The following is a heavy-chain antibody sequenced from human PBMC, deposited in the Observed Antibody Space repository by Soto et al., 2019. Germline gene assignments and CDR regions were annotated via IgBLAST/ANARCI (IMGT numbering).Heavy chain of an antibody. V-gene: IGHV4-59*01. CDR3: ARGWTYYYDSSGPPNRWFDP. CDR2: IYYSGST. CDR1: GGSISSYD. D-gene: IGHD3-22*01. Sequence: PSETLSLTCTVSGGSISSYDWSWIRQPPGKGLEWIGYIYYSGSTNYNPSLTGRVTISVDTSKNQFSLKLSSVTAADTAVYYCARGWTYYYDSSGPPNRWFDPWGQGTLVTVS. J-gene: IGHJ5*02.